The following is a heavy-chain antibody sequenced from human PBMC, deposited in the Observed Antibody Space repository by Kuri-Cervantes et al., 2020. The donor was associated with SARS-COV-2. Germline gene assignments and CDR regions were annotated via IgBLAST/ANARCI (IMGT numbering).Heavy chain of an antibody. Sequence: GESLKISCAASGFTSSSYAMSWVRQAPGKGLEWVSAISGSGGSTYYADSVKGRFTISRDNSKNTLYLQMNSLRAEDTAVYYCAKDWLPDDAFDIWGQGTMVTVSS. J-gene: IGHJ3*02. CDR3: AKDWLPDDAFDI. CDR2: ISGSGGST. CDR1: GFTSSSYA. V-gene: IGHV3-23*01. D-gene: IGHD6-19*01.